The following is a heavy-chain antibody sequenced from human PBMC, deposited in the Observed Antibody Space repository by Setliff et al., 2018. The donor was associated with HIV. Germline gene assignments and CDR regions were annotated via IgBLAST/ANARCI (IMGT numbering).Heavy chain of an antibody. CDR2: IYDSGSP. J-gene: IGHJ4*02. CDR3: VRDVARFDYDTGGYYVSHFDY. Sequence: PSETLSLTCTVSGGSTSNEYWSWIRQPPGKGLEWIGYIYDSGSPKYNPSLKSRVTIAMDTSKNQVSLKLNSVTAADTAVYLCVRDVARFDYDTGGYYVSHFDYWGQGIQVTVSS. CDR1: GGSTSNEY. D-gene: IGHD3-22*01. V-gene: IGHV4-59*12.